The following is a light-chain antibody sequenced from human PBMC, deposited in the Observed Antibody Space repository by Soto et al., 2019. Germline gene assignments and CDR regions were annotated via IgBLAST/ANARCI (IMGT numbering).Light chain of an antibody. CDR3: QQYGDSPLT. Sequence: ENVLTQSPGTPSLSPGERATLSCRASQSVSGSYLAWYQQKPGQAPRLLIYGASSRATGIPDRFSGSGSGTDFTLTISRLEPEDFAVYHCQQYGDSPLTFGGGTKVDIK. CDR1: QSVSGSY. CDR2: GAS. J-gene: IGKJ4*01. V-gene: IGKV3-20*01.